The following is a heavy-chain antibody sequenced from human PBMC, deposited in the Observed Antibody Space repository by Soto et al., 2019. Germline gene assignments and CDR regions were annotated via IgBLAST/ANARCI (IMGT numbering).Heavy chain of an antibody. CDR3: ARVLSSSWGRVYYYYGMDV. CDR2: ISAYNGNT. V-gene: IGHV1-18*04. J-gene: IGHJ6*02. CDR1: GYTFTSYG. Sequence: RASVKVSCKASGYTFTSYGISWVRQAPGQGLEWMGWISAYNGNTNYAQKLQGRVTMTTDTSTSTAYMELRSLRSDDTAVYYCARVLSSSWGRVYYYYGMDVWGQGTTVTVSS. D-gene: IGHD6-13*01.